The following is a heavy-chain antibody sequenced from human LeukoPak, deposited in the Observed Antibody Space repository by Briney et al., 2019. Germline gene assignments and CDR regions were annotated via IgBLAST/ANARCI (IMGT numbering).Heavy chain of an antibody. CDR3: ARRSSSGWGFDY. J-gene: IGHJ4*02. Sequence: SETLSLTCTVSGGSISSSSYYWGWIRQPPGKGLEWIGSIYYSGSTYYNPSLKGRVTISVDTSKNQFSLKLSSVTAADTAVYYCARRSSSGWGFDYWGQGTLVTVSS. D-gene: IGHD6-19*01. CDR2: IYYSGST. V-gene: IGHV4-39*01. CDR1: GGSISSSSYY.